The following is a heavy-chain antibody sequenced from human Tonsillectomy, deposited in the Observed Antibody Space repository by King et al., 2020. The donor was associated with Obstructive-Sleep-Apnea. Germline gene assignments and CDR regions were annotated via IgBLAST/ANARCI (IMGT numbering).Heavy chain of an antibody. CDR3: ARGGLGSRFDF. Sequence: EVQLVESGGGLVQPGGSLRLSCAASGFTFTSYAMTWVRQAPGKGLEWVSSIGGGGGNIYYADAVEGRFTISRDNSKNTLYLQMNTLRAEDTAVYYCARGGLGSRFDFWGQGTLVTASS. V-gene: IGHV3-23*04. CDR1: GFTFTSYA. CDR2: IGGGGGNI. J-gene: IGHJ4*02. D-gene: IGHD3-16*01.